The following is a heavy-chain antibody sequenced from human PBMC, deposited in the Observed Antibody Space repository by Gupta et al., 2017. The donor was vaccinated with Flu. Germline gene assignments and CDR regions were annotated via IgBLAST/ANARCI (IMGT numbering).Heavy chain of an antibody. V-gene: IGHV3-21*01. CDR3: TRAWDCSGGSCYSDY. J-gene: IGHJ4*02. CDR1: GVTFSSDG. Sequence: EVQLVESGGGLVKPGGSLRLSCAASGVTFSSDGMNWVRQAPGKGLEWVSTISSSSSYIYYADSVRGRFTISRDNAENSLYLQMNSLRAEDTAVYYCTRAWDCSGGSCYSDYWGQGALVTVSS. D-gene: IGHD2-15*01. CDR2: ISSSSSYI.